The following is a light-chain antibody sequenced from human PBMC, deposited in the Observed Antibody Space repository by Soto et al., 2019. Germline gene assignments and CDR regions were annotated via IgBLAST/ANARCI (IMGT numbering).Light chain of an antibody. Sequence: DIQMTQSPSSLSAFVGDRVTITCQASQDINNYLNWYQQKPGKAPKLLIYDASNLATGVTSKFSGSGSETDFTFTINSLQPEDIATYYCQQYGNLPLTFGGGTKVEI. CDR2: DAS. V-gene: IGKV1-33*01. J-gene: IGKJ4*01. CDR1: QDINNY. CDR3: QQYGNLPLT.